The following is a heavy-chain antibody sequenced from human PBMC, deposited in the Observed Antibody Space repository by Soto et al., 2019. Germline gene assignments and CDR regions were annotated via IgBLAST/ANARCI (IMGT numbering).Heavy chain of an antibody. Sequence: PGGSLRLSCVASRFTFSTFSMNWVRQAPGKGLEWVSSISSTGEYIYYADSVMGRFTISRDNAKNTLYLQMNSLRAEDTAVYYCVRDRPGPQHYFDYWGQGNMVTVSS. D-gene: IGHD6-6*01. CDR2: ISSTGEYI. CDR3: VRDRPGPQHYFDY. J-gene: IGHJ4*02. V-gene: IGHV3-21*01. CDR1: RFTFSTFS.